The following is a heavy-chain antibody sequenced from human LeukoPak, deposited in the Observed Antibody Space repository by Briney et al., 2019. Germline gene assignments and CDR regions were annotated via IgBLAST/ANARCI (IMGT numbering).Heavy chain of an antibody. CDR2: ISSSSSYI. V-gene: IGHV3-21*01. CDR1: GFTFSSYS. J-gene: IGHJ4*02. Sequence: GGSLRLSCAASGFTFSSYSMNWVRQAPGKGLEWVSSISSSSSYIYYADSVKGRFTISRDNAKNSLYLQMNSLRAEDTAVYYCARYHPNIPFDYWGQGTLVTVSS. CDR3: ARYHPNIPFDY. D-gene: IGHD2/OR15-2a*01.